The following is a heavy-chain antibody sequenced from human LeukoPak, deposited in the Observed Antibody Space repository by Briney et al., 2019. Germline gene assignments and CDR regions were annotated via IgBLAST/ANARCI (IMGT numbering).Heavy chain of an antibody. D-gene: IGHD6-6*01. CDR1: GSTFSSYA. CDR3: ARDRSSGNFDY. V-gene: IGHV4-59*01. J-gene: IGHJ4*02. Sequence: AGGSLRLSCAASGSTFSSYAMSWVRQAPGKGLEWIGYIYYSGSTNYNPSLKSRVTISVDTSKNQFSLKLSSVTAADTAVYYCARDRSSGNFDYWGQGTLVTVSS. CDR2: IYYSGST.